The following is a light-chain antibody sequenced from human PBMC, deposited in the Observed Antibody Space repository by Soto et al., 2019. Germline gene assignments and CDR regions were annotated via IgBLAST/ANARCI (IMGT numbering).Light chain of an antibody. CDR1: QSVSSSF. CDR2: GAS. V-gene: IGKV3-20*01. J-gene: IGKJ1*01. Sequence: TQNTGTLSLSPGERATLSCRASQSVSSSFLAWYQQKPGQAPRLLIYGASSRATGIPDRFSGSGSGTDFTLTISRLEPEDFAVYYCQQYGSSPRTFGQGTKV. CDR3: QQYGSSPRT.